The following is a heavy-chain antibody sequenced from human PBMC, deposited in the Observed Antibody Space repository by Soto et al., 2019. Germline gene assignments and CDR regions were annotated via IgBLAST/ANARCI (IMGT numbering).Heavy chain of an antibody. Sequence: QVQLVESGGGVLQPGRSLRLSCAPSGFTVSSYGMHWLRQAPGKGLEWVAVISYDGSTIYYADSGKGRFTISRDNSKNTLYLQTNTLRPEDTAVYYCAKDSRIVVVTVPCDHWGQGTLVTVSS. J-gene: IGHJ4*02. V-gene: IGHV3-30*18. CDR3: AKDSRIVVVTVPCDH. D-gene: IGHD2-21*02. CDR1: GFTVSSYG. CDR2: ISYDGSTI.